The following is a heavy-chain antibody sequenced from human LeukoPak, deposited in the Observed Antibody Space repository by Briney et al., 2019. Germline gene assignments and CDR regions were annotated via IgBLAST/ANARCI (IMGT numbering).Heavy chain of an antibody. V-gene: IGHV4-59*12. J-gene: IGHJ6*04. Sequence: SETLSLTCTVSGGSISSYYWSWIRQPPGKGLEWIGYIYYSGSTNYNPSLKSRVTMSVDTSKNQFSLKLSSVAAADTAVYYCAREGYCSSTSCPRAQDVWGKGTTVTVSS. CDR1: GGSISSYY. CDR3: AREGYCSSTSCPRAQDV. D-gene: IGHD2-2*01. CDR2: IYYSGST.